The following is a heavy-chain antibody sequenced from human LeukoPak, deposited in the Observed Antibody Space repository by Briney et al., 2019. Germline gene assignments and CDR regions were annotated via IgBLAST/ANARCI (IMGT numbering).Heavy chain of an antibody. J-gene: IGHJ4*02. D-gene: IGHD5-18*01. Sequence: ASVKVSCKASGYTFTGYYIHWVRQGPGQGLEWMGWISPTGGGTNYAQEFQDRVTMTSDTSISTAYMELRRLRSDDTAVYYCASAQGWQGYLDYWGQGTLVTVSS. CDR3: ASAQGWQGYLDY. CDR1: GYTFTGYY. CDR2: ISPTGGGT. V-gene: IGHV1-2*02.